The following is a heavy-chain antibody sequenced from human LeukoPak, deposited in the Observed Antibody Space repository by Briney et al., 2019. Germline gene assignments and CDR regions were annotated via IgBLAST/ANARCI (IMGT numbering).Heavy chain of an antibody. CDR2: MNPNSGNT. D-gene: IGHD6-13*01. V-gene: IGHV1-8*01. J-gene: IGHJ5*02. CDR1: GYTFTSYD. CDR3: ARETGSSSWYEEDWFDP. Sequence: ASVKVSCKASGYTFTSYDINWVRQATGQGLEWMGSMNPNSGNTGYAQKFQGRVTMTRNTSISTAYMELSSLRSEDTAVYYCARETGSSSWYEEDWFDPWGQGTLVTVSS.